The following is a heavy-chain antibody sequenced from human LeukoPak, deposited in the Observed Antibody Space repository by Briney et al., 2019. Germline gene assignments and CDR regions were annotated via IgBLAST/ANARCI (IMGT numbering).Heavy chain of an antibody. V-gene: IGHV1-18*04. CDR3: ARDTEWEVNPDYFDY. CDR2: ISAYNGNT. J-gene: IGHJ4*02. Sequence: GASVKVSCKASGYTFTGYYMHWVRQAPGQGLEWMGWISAYNGNTKYAQKVQGRVTMTTDTSTSTAYMELRGLRSDDTAVYYCARDTEWEVNPDYFDYWGQGTLVTVSS. D-gene: IGHD1-26*01. CDR1: GYTFTGYY.